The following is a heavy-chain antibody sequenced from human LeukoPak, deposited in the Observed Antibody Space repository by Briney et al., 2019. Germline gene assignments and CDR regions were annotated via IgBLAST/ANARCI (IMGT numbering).Heavy chain of an antibody. CDR1: GFTVSSNY. CDR2: IYGGGRT. J-gene: IGHJ4*02. CDR3: AREIGRGVISPYFDS. V-gene: IGHV3-66*01. D-gene: IGHD3-10*01. Sequence: GGSLRLSCAASGFTVSSNYMSWVRQAPGKGLEWVSVIYGGGRTYYADSVKGRFTISRDNSRSMLYLQMKSLRPEDTAVYYCAREIGRGVISPYFDSWGQGTLVTVSS.